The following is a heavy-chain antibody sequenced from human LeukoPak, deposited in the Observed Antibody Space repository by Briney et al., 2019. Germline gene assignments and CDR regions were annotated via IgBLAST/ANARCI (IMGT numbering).Heavy chain of an antibody. CDR1: GYTLTHYY. CDR2: INPNSGGT. CDR3: VRDGHNWNDADY. Sequence: ASVKVSCNSSGYTLTHYYMHWVRQAPGQGLEWMGWINPNSGGTNYTQKFEGRVTMTRDTSISTAYMELSRLISDDTAVYYCVRDGHNWNDADYWGQGTLVTVSS. V-gene: IGHV1-2*02. J-gene: IGHJ4*02. D-gene: IGHD1-1*01.